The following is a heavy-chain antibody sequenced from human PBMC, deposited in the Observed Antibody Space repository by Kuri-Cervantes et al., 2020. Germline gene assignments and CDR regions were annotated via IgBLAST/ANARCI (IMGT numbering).Heavy chain of an antibody. D-gene: IGHD2-15*01. J-gene: IGHJ6*03. V-gene: IGHV4-34*01. CDR3: ARGVVVVVAAVYYYYMDV. Sequence: ESLKISCAVYGGSFRGYYWNWIRQPPGKGLEWIGEINHSGSTNYNPSLKSRVTISVDTSKNQFSLKLSSVTAADTAVYYCARGVVVVVAAVYYYYMDVWGKGTTVTVSS. CDR1: GGSFRGYY. CDR2: INHSGST.